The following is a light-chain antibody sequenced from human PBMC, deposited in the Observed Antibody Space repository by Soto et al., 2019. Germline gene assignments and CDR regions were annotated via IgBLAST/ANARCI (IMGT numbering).Light chain of an antibody. CDR2: LNSDGSH. Sequence: QSVLTQSPSASAALGASVKLTCTVSSGHSSYAIAWHQQQPEKGPRYLMKLNSDGSHSKGDGIPDRFSGSSSGAERYLTISSLQSEDEADYYCQTWGTGIRVFGGGTKVTVL. J-gene: IGLJ2*01. CDR3: QTWGTGIRV. CDR1: SGHSSYA. V-gene: IGLV4-69*01.